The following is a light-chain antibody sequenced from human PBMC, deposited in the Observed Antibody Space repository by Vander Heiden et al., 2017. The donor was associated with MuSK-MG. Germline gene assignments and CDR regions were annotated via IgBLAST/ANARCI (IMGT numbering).Light chain of an antibody. Sequence: QSVLTQPPSVSGAPGQRVTISCTGSSSNIGAGYDVHWYQQLPGTAPKLLIYGNSNRPSGVPDRFSGSKSGISASLAITGLLAEDEADYYCQSYDSSLSGAWVFGGGTKLTVL. J-gene: IGLJ3*02. V-gene: IGLV1-40*01. CDR3: QSYDSSLSGAWV. CDR1: SSNIGAGYD. CDR2: GNS.